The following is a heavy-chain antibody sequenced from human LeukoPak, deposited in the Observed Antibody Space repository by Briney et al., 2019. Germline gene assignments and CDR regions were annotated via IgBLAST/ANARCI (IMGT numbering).Heavy chain of an antibody. J-gene: IGHJ3*02. CDR1: GFTFSRHS. CDR2: ISSSSSYI. Sequence: GGSLRLSCAASGFTFSRHSINWVRQAPGKGLEWVSSISSSSSYIYYADSVKGRFTISRDNAKNSLYLQMNSLRAEDTAVYYCARSSSWSDAFDIWGQGTMVTVSS. CDR3: ARSSSWSDAFDI. D-gene: IGHD6-13*01. V-gene: IGHV3-21*01.